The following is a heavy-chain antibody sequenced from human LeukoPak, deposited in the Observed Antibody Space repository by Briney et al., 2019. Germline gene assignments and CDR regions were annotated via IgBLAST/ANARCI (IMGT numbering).Heavy chain of an antibody. J-gene: IGHJ4*02. CDR1: GFTFSSYS. D-gene: IGHD2-2*01. Sequence: GGSLRLSCAASGFTFSSYSMNWVRQAPGKGLEWVSAISGDSRYIYYADSVRGRFTISRDNAENSLYLQMNSLRVEDTAVYYCARAPTVLVGYCSSSSSQADFWGQGTLVTVSS. V-gene: IGHV3-21*01. CDR2: ISGDSRYI. CDR3: ARAPTVLVGYCSSSSSQADF.